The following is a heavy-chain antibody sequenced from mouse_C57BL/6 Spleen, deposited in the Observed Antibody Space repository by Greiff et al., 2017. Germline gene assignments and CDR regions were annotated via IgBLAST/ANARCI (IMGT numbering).Heavy chain of an antibody. CDR3: AREYYSNYVGFAY. CDR1: GYTFTDYY. D-gene: IGHD2-5*01. J-gene: IGHJ3*01. CDR2: IYPGSGNT. Sequence: VQLVESGAELVRPGASVKLSCKASGYTFTDYYINWVKQRPGQGLEWIARIYPGSGNTYYNEKFKGKATLTAEKSSSTAYMQLSSLTSEDSAVYFCAREYYSNYVGFAYWGQGTLVTVSA. V-gene: IGHV1-76*01.